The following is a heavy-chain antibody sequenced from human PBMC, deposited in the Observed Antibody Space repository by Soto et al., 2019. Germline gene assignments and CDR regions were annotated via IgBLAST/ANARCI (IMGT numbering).Heavy chain of an antibody. Sequence: ASVKVSCKASGYTFTSYGISWVRQAPGQGLEWMGWISAYNGNTNYAQKLQGRVTMTTDTSTSTAYMELRSPRSDDTAVYYCARDETITIFGVVTNWFDPWGQGTLVTVSS. CDR1: GYTFTSYG. J-gene: IGHJ5*02. V-gene: IGHV1-18*01. CDR3: ARDETITIFGVVTNWFDP. D-gene: IGHD3-3*01. CDR2: ISAYNGNT.